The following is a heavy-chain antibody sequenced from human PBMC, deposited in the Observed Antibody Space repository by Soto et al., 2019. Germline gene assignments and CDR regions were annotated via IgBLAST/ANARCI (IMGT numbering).Heavy chain of an antibody. CDR1: GGSISSSSYY. J-gene: IGHJ5*02. D-gene: IGHD3-22*01. Sequence: PSETPSLTCTVAGGSISSSSYYWGWIRQPPGKGLEWIGSISYSGSTYYNPSLKSRVTISVDTSKNQFSLKLSSVTAADTAVYYCARPVPSDGSGLTWFDPGAWEPWSPSPQ. V-gene: IGHV4-39*01. CDR2: ISYSGST. CDR3: ARPVPSDGSGLTWFDP.